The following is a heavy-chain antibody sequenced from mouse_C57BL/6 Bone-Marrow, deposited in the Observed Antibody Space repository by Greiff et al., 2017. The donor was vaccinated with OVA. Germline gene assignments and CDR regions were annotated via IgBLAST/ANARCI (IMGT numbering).Heavy chain of an antibody. J-gene: IGHJ2*01. Sequence: VQLQQSGAELVRPGASVKLSCTASGFNIKDYYMHWVKQRPEQGLEWIGRIDPEDGDTEYAPKFQGKATMTADTSSSTAYMQLSSLTSEDSAVYYCARSRDYWGQGTTLTVSS. CDR2: IDPEDGDT. CDR1: GFNIKDYY. CDR3: ARSRDY. V-gene: IGHV14-1*01.